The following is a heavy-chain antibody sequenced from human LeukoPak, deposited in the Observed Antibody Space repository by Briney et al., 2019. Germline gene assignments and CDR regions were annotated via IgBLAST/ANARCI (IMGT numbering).Heavy chain of an antibody. CDR1: GGSLTGYS. CDR2: INQVEKT. V-gene: IGHV4-34*01. CDR3: ARGRATPSRLFFDYYFMDV. J-gene: IGHJ6*03. D-gene: IGHD2-15*01. Sequence: ASETLSLTCAVHGGSLTGYSWAWVRQSPGEGLEWIGEINQVEKTIYSPSLESRVSIPLEASRNQFFLQLTSVAAADTAMYYCARGRATPSRLFFDYYFMDVWGPGTPVTVSS.